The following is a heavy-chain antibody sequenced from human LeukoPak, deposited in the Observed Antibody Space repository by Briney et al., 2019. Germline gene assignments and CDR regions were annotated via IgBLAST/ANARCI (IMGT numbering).Heavy chain of an antibody. Sequence: PGGSLRLSCAASGFTFSRYAMTWVRQAPGKGLEWVAAIWYDGTHEFYVDSVKGRFTISRDNSKNTLFLEMNSLRAEDTAVYYCAKDAEDFGDSYFDHWGQGALVTVSS. D-gene: IGHD2-21*02. J-gene: IGHJ4*02. CDR1: GFTFSRYA. CDR3: AKDAEDFGDSYFDH. V-gene: IGHV3-33*03. CDR2: IWYDGTHE.